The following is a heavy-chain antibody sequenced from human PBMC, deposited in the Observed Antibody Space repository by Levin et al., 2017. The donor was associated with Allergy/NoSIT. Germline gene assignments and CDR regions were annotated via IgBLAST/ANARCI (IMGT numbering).Heavy chain of an antibody. Sequence: GESLKISCAASGFPFSSYCMHWVRQAPGKGLEWVAVIWSDGSNKYYADSVKGRLTISRDNSKKTLYLQMNSLMAEDTAVYYCARDTVVGYGMDVWGQGTTVTVSS. CDR3: ARDTVVGYGMDV. V-gene: IGHV3-33*01. CDR2: IWSDGSNK. CDR1: GFPFSSYC. J-gene: IGHJ6*02. D-gene: IGHD4-23*01.